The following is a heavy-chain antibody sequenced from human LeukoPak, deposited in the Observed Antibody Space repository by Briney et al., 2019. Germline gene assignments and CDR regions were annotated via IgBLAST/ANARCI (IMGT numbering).Heavy chain of an antibody. V-gene: IGHV3-23*01. CDR1: GFSFSSHA. Sequence: GGSLRLSCAASGFSFSSHAMSWVRQAPGKGLEWVSAITDSGGNSQYTDSVKGRFTISRDNSKNTLYLQMDSLRADDTAVYYCAKSSRYGTGWYGKIDSWGQGTLVTVSS. J-gene: IGHJ4*02. CDR2: ITDSGGNS. D-gene: IGHD6-19*01. CDR3: AKSSRYGTGWYGKIDS.